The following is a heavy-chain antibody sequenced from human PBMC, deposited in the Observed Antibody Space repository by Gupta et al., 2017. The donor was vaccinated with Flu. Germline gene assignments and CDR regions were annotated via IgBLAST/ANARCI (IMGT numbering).Heavy chain of an antibody. CDR3: ARSGGLAEELRYFDSAYYGMDV. Sequence: IRQPPGKGLEWIGYISYSGSTKDNPSLKSRFTISLDTSKNQLSLELRAATAADTAVYYSARSGGLAEELRYFDSAYYGMDVWGQGTTVTVSS. V-gene: IGHV4-59*01. D-gene: IGHD3-9*01. J-gene: IGHJ6*02. CDR2: ISYSGST.